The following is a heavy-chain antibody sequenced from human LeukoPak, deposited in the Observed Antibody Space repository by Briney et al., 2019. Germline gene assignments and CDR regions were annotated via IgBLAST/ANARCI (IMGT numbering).Heavy chain of an antibody. CDR3: ARAYWAYYFDY. CDR1: GGSISSYY. CDR2: IYYSGST. J-gene: IGHJ4*02. D-gene: IGHD2-8*02. V-gene: IGHV4-59*12. Sequence: PSETLSLTCTVSGGSISSYYWSWIRQPPGKGLEWIGYIYYSGSTYYNPSLKSRVTISVDTSKNQFSLKLSSVTAADTAVYYCARAYWAYYFDYWGQGTLVTVSS.